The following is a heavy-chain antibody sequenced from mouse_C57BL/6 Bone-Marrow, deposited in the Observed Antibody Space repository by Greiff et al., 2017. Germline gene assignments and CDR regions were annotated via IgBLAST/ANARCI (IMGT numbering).Heavy chain of an antibody. Sequence: QVQLQQPGAELVTPGASVKLSCKASGYTFTSYWITRVKQRPGQGFEWIGDIFPGSGSTNYKEKFKSKATLTVDTASSTAYMQLSSLTSEDSAVYYCARWDGYHYYAMDDWGQGTSVTVSS. CDR1: GYTFTSYW. V-gene: IGHV1-55*01. D-gene: IGHD2-3*01. J-gene: IGHJ4*01. CDR2: IFPGSGST. CDR3: ARWDGYHYYAMDD.